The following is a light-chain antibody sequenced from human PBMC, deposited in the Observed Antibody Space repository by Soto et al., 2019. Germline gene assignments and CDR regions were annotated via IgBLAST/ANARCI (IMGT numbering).Light chain of an antibody. CDR3: SSCSSANTVI. Sequence: QSALTQPASVSASPGQSITISCTGTSSDIGGYIYVSWYQHHPGKAPRLMIYEVSSRPSGVSNRFSGSKSGNTASLTISGLQAEDEAQYYCSSCSSANTVICGGGTKLTVL. CDR1: SSDIGGYIY. J-gene: IGLJ2*01. CDR2: EVS. V-gene: IGLV2-14*01.